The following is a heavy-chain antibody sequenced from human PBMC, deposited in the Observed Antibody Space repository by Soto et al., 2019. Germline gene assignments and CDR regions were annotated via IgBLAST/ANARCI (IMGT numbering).Heavy chain of an antibody. Sequence: QVQLVQSGAEVKKPGSSVKVSCKASGGTFSSYAISWVRQAPGQGLEWMGGIVPIIGAAQYAEKFRARVTIIADEFTSTAYRELSSRRSDDTAVYYCARGKPREISLGGNIVVPNSDGFDIWDLGTMVNVSS. D-gene: IGHD3-16*02. CDR2: IVPIIGAA. V-gene: IGHV1-69*01. J-gene: IGHJ3*02. CDR1: GGTFSSYA. CDR3: ARGKPREISLGGNIVVPNSDGFDI.